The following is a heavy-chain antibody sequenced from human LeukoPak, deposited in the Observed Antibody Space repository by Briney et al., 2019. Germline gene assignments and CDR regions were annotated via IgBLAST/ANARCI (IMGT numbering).Heavy chain of an antibody. CDR2: ISLDGSTT. Sequence: GGSLRLSCAGSGFTFSRPWMHWVRQAPGKGWVWFSRISLDGSTTLYSDSVRGRFTISRDNAKNTLYLQMNSLGAEDTAVYYGGSSEDGYIDYWGQGTRVSVSS. V-gene: IGHV3-74*01. CDR3: GSSEDGYIDY. CDR1: GFTFSRPW. J-gene: IGHJ4*02. D-gene: IGHD5-24*01.